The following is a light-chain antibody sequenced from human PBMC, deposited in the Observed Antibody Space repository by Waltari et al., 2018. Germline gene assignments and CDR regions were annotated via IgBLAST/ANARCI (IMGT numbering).Light chain of an antibody. CDR1: QSVTGSY. Sequence: EIVLTQSPGTLSLSPGKRATLSCRPSQSVTGSYLAWYQQKPGQAPSLPIYGASSRATGIPDRFSGRGIGTDFTLTISRLEPEDFALYYCQQYGSSPRTFGQGTKVEIK. CDR3: QQYGSSPRT. V-gene: IGKV3-20*01. CDR2: GAS. J-gene: IGKJ1*01.